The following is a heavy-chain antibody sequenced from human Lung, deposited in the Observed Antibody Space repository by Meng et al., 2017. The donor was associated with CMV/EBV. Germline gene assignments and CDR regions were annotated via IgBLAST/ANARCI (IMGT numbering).Heavy chain of an antibody. V-gene: IGHV4-4*02. CDR1: GDSITNHNW. Sequence: QVRLREWGPSLVTPSETLALTCAVSGDSITNHNWWAWVRQPPGKGLEWIGEIPHRGSSAYNPSLKSRVSMSIDKSKNQFSLTLTSVTAADTAVYHCLRRSGGSVWGQGTLVTVSS. CDR2: IPHRGSS. CDR3: LRRSGGSV. J-gene: IGHJ1*01. D-gene: IGHD3-10*01.